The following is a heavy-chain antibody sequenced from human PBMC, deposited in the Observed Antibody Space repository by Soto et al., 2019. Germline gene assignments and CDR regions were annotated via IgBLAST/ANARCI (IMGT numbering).Heavy chain of an antibody. Sequence: QAQLVQSGAEVKKPGHSVKISCKASGYTFSNSAMHWLRQAPGQRLEWMGWINAGNGNTKYSQKFQGRVTITRDTSASTAYMELSSLRSEDTAVYYCAGPIQGAVDPWGQGTLVTVSS. CDR2: INAGNGNT. CDR3: AGPIQGAVDP. J-gene: IGHJ5*02. CDR1: GYTFSNSA. V-gene: IGHV1-3*01.